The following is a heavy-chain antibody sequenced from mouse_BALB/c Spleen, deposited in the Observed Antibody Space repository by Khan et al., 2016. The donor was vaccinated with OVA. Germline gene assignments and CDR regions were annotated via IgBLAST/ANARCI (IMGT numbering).Heavy chain of an antibody. Sequence: EVELVESGPGLVKPSQSLSLTCTVTGYSITSDYAWNWIRQFPGNKLEWMGFISYSGNTNYNPSLKSRISITRDTSKNQFFLQLNSVTTEDIATYYCARVYGGDFDYWGQGTTLTVSS. CDR1: GYSITSDYA. J-gene: IGHJ2*01. CDR3: ARVYGGDFDY. CDR2: ISYSGNT. V-gene: IGHV3-2*02. D-gene: IGHD1-1*01.